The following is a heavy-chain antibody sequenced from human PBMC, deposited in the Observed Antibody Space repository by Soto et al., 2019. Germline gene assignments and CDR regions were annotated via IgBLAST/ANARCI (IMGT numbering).Heavy chain of an antibody. D-gene: IGHD1-1*01. CDR1: GYTFTSYG. J-gene: IGHJ4*02. V-gene: IGHV1-18*01. CDR2: ISAHNGNT. CDR3: ARGRYGDY. Sequence: VHLVQSGAEVKKPGASVKVSCKASGYTFTSYGITWVRQAPGQGLEWMGWISAHNGNTDYAQKLQGRVIVTRDTSTSTVYMELRSLRSDDTAVYYCARGRYGDYWGQGALVTVSS.